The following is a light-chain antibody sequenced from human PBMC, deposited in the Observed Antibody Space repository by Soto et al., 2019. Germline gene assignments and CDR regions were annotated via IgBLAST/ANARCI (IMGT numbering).Light chain of an antibody. CDR1: QGIRNE. CDR3: LQHYSYPWT. Sequence: DIQMTQSPSSLSASVGDRVTITCRASQGIRNELSWYQQKPGKAPKRLIYDASILQGGVPSRFSGSGSGTEFTLTISSLQPEDFATYSCLQHYSYPWTFGQGTKVDIK. V-gene: IGKV1-17*01. J-gene: IGKJ1*01. CDR2: DAS.